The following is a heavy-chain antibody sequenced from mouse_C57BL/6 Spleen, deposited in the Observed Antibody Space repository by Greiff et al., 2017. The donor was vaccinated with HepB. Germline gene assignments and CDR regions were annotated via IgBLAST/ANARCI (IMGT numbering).Heavy chain of an antibody. V-gene: IGHV1-12*01. D-gene: IGHD2-4*01. J-gene: IGHJ3*01. CDR3: ASPGGNYDYDGGFAY. Sequence: QVQLQQSGAELVRPGASVKMSCKASGYTFTSYNMHWVKQTPRQGLEWSGAIYPGNGDTSYNQKFKGKATLTVDKSSSTAYMQLSSLTSEDSAVYFCASPGGNYDYDGGFAYWGQGTLVTVSA. CDR2: IYPGNGDT. CDR1: GYTFTSYN.